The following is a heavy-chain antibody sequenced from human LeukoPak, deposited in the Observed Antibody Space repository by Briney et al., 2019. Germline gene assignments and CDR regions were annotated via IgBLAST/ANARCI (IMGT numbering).Heavy chain of an antibody. J-gene: IGHJ4*02. CDR3: AREFLEANYFDY. CDR2: INPNSGGT. D-gene: IGHD5-24*01. CDR1: GFTFTGYY. V-gene: IGHV1-2*02. Sequence: ASVKVACTTHGFTFTGYYMHWVRQAPGQGLEWMGWINPNSGGTNYTQKFQGRVTMTRDTSISTAYMELSRLRSDDTAVYYCAREFLEANYFDYWGQGTLVTVA.